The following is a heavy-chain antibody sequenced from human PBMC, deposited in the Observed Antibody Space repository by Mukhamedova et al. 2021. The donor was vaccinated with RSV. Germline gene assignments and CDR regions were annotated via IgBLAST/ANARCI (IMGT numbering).Heavy chain of an antibody. V-gene: IGHV3-48*03. D-gene: IGHD3-10*01. CDR3: ARDGSNMVLGVIRREKLMDV. Sequence: AEYMGGRFTISRDNAKNSLYLQMNSLRAEDTAVYYCARDGSNMVLGVIRREKLMDVRGQGTTVTVSS. J-gene: IGHJ6*02.